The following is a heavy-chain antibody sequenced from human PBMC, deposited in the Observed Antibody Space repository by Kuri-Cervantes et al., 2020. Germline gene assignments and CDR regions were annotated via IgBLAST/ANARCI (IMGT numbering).Heavy chain of an antibody. CDR1: GGSISSYY. CDR2: IYYSGST. CDR3: ARGRDIVVVPAYGLIFDY. D-gene: IGHD2-2*01. V-gene: IGHV4-59*12. Sequence: SETLSLTCTVSGGSISSYYWSWIRQPPGKGLEWIEYIYYSGSTNYNPSLKRRVTISVDTSKNQFSLKQSSVTAADTAVYYCARGRDIVVVPAYGLIFDYWGQGTLVTVSS. J-gene: IGHJ4*02.